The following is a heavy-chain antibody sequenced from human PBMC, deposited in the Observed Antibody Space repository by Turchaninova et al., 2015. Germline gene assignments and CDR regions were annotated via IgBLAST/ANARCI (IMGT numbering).Heavy chain of an antibody. D-gene: IGHD1-7*01. CDR1: GGTFRAHA. CDR3: ARAGITGTPSNYYYYGVDV. J-gene: IGHJ6*02. V-gene: IGHV1-69*01. Sequence: VKVSCKASGGTFRAHAINWVRQAPGQGLEWMGGIIPVFGSADGAQKFQGRVTITADESGTTAYMEVSSLRFEDTAVYYCARAGITGTPSNYYYYGVDVWGQGTSVTVSS. CDR2: IIPVFGSA.